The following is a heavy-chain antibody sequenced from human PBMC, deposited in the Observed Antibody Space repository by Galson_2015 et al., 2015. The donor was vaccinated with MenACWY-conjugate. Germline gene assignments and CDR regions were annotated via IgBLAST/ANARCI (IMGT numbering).Heavy chain of an antibody. CDR3: VRGRVVTRDFDY. V-gene: IGHV1-18*01. CDR1: GYSFTTYG. CDR2: INASNGDT. D-gene: IGHD2-21*02. Sequence: SVKVSCKASGYSFTTYGINWVRQAPGQGLEWMGWINASNGDTNFAQTLQGRVTMTADTSTSTVYMELRSLRSDDTAVYYCVRGRVVTRDFDYWGQGTLVSVSS. J-gene: IGHJ4*02.